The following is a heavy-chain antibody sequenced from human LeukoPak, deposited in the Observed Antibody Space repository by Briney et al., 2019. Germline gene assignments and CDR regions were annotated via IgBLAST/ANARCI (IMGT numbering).Heavy chain of an antibody. V-gene: IGHV3-21*01. CDR1: GFTFSSYS. CDR3: ARDYYDSSGSSWFDP. J-gene: IGHJ5*02. CDR2: ISSSSSYI. D-gene: IGHD3-22*01. Sequence: PGRSLRLSCAASGFTFSSYSMNWVRQAPGKGLEWVSSISSSSSYIYYADSVKGRFTISRDNAKNSLYLQMNSLRAKDTALYYCARDYYDSSGSSWFDPWGQGTLVTVSS.